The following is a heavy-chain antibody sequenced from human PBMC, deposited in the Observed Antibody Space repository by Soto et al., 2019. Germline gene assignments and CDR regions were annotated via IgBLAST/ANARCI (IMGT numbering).Heavy chain of an antibody. CDR1: AFIFSSYD. J-gene: IGHJ5*01. D-gene: IGHD3-10*01. Sequence: VQLLESGGGLVQPGGSLRLSCAASAFIFSSYDMAWVRQAPGKGLEWVSTVSSSADATQYADSVKGRFTISRDNSKNTLYLEMNNLGDEDTATYYCAKSYFFSWYDSWGQGTLVTVSS. V-gene: IGHV3-23*01. CDR3: AKSYFFSWYDS. CDR2: VSSSADAT.